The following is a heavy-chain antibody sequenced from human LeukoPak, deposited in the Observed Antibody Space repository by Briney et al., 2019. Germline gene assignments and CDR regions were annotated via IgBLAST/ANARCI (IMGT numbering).Heavy chain of an antibody. CDR1: GASNSAATYY. V-gene: IGHV4-39*01. Sequence: PSETLSLTCTVWGASNSAATYYGGWIRQSPGKGLEWIAKIYYSGSTYYNPSLMSRVTISIDMSKNQFSLNLSSVTAADTALYYCARVDHYYFYMDVWGKGTTVTVSS. CDR2: IYYSGST. J-gene: IGHJ6*03. CDR3: ARVDHYYFYMDV.